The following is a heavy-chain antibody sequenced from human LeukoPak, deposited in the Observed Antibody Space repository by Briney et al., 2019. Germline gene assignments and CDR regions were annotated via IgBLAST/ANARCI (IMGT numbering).Heavy chain of an antibody. CDR2: ISSSSSYI. Sequence: GGSLRLSCAASGFTFSSYSMNWVRQAPGKGLEWVSYISSSSSYIYYADSVKGRFTISRDNAKNSLYLQMNSLRAEDTAVYYCARDRGHTVTSPDYWGQGTLVTVSS. CDR3: ARDRGHTVTSPDY. D-gene: IGHD4-17*01. CDR1: GFTFSSYS. J-gene: IGHJ4*02. V-gene: IGHV3-21*05.